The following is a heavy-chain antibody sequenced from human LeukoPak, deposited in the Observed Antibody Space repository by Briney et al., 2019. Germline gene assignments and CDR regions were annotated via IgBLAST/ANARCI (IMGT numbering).Heavy chain of an antibody. Sequence: PSETLSLTCTVSGGSINSYYWSWIRQPAGKGLEWIGRIYTSGSTNYNPSLKSRVTMSVDTSKNHFSLKLSSVTAADTAVYYCARDIGYYYGSGTYLYYFDYWGQGTLVTVSS. CDR2: IYTSGST. V-gene: IGHV4-4*07. CDR3: ARDIGYYYGSGTYLYYFDY. CDR1: GGSINSYY. J-gene: IGHJ4*02. D-gene: IGHD3-10*01.